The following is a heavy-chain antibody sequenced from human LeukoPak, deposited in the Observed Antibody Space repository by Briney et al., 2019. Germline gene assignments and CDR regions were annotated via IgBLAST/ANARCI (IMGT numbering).Heavy chain of an antibody. J-gene: IGHJ3*02. CDR1: GFTFSSYA. V-gene: IGHV3-30-3*01. D-gene: IGHD6-19*01. CDR2: ISYDGSNK. CDR3: ARAAGGWYLDAFDI. Sequence: GGSLRLSCAASGFTFSSYAMHWVRQAPGKGLEWVAVISYDGSNKYYADSVKSRFTISRDNSKNTLYLQMNSLRAEDTAVYYCARAAGGWYLDAFDIWGQGTMVTVSS.